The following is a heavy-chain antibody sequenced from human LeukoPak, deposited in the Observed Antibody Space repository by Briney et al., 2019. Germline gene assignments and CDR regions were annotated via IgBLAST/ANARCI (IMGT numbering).Heavy chain of an antibody. CDR3: ATMIVESTFDY. D-gene: IGHD3-22*01. Sequence: GASVKVSCKASGYTFTSYAISWVRQAPGKGLEWMGGFDPEDGETIYAQKFQGRVTMTEDTSTDTAYMELSSLRSEDTAVYYCATMIVESTFDYWGQGTLVTVSS. J-gene: IGHJ4*02. CDR1: GYTFTSYA. V-gene: IGHV1-24*01. CDR2: FDPEDGET.